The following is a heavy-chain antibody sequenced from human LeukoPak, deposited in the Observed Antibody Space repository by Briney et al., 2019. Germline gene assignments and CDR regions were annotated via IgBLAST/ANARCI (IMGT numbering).Heavy chain of an antibody. Sequence: PSETLSLTCSVSGGSINSYWRSWLRQPAGKGLEFIGRIYTTGMTNYNPSLKSRVSMSVDTSKNQFSLELRSVTAPDTAVYFCARAGYTISSYRFDYWGQGALVTVSS. CDR2: IYTTGMT. CDR3: ARAGYTISSYRFDY. V-gene: IGHV4-4*07. J-gene: IGHJ4*02. CDR1: GGSINSYW. D-gene: IGHD2-2*02.